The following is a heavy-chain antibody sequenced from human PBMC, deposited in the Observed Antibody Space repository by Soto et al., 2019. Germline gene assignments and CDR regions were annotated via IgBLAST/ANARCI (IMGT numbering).Heavy chain of an antibody. J-gene: IGHJ6*02. Sequence: PSETLSLTCTVSGGSVSSGSYYWSWIRQPPGKGLEWIGYIYYSGSTNYNPSLKSRVTISVDTSKNQFSLKLSSVTAADTAVYYCATRIAAAGLSVAGMDGWGQRTTVTVSS. CDR3: ATRIAAAGLSVAGMDG. D-gene: IGHD6-13*01. CDR2: IYYSGST. CDR1: GGSVSSGSYY. V-gene: IGHV4-61*01.